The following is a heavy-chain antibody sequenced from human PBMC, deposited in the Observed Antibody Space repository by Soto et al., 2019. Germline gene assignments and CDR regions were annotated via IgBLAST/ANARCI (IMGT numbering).Heavy chain of an antibody. CDR3: ARGRYGDY. D-gene: IGHD1-1*01. V-gene: IGHV1-18*01. CDR2: ISAHNGNT. J-gene: IGHJ4*02. CDR1: GYTFTSYG. Sequence: QVPLVQSGAEVKKLGASVKVSCKASGYTFTSYGITWVRQAPGQGLEWMGWISAHNGNTDYAQKLQGRVIVTRDTSTSTAYMELRSLISDDTAVYYCARGRYGDYWGQGALVTVSS.